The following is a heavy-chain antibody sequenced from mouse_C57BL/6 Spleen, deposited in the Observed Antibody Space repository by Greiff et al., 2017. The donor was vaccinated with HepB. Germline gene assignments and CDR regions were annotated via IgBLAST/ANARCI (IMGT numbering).Heavy chain of an antibody. CDR1: GFTFSDAW. V-gene: IGHV6-6*01. CDR3: TRQGGYYYFDY. CDR2: IRNKANNHAT. J-gene: IGHJ2*01. D-gene: IGHD2-3*01. Sequence: EVMLVESGGGLVQPGGSMKLSCAASGFTFSDAWMDWVRQSPEKGLEWVAEIRNKANNHATYYAESVKGRFTISRDDSKSSVYLQMNSLRAEDTGIYYCTRQGGYYYFDYWGQGTTLTVSS.